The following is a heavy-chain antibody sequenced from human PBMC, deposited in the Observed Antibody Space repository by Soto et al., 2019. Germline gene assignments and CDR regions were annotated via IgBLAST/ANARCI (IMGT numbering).Heavy chain of an antibody. V-gene: IGHV1-46*03. J-gene: IGHJ1*01. CDR2: IDPGGGST. CDR1: GYTFTSYY. CDR3: ARRLAVAGHAYFQH. Sequence: ASVKVSCKASGYTFTSYYMNWVRQAPGQGLVWMGIIDPGGGSTDYAQKFQGRITMTRDTSTSTVYMELSSLRSDDTAMYYCARRLAVAGHAYFQHWGQGTLVTVSS. D-gene: IGHD6-19*01.